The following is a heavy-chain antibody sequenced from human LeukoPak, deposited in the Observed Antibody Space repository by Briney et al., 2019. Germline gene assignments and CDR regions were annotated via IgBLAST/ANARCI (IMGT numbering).Heavy chain of an antibody. CDR3: ARAGGYSSSWFYYYYGMDV. V-gene: IGHV1-8*01. Sequence: GASVKVSCKASGYTFTSYDINWVRQATGQGLEWMGWMNPNSGNTGYAQKFQGRVTMTRNTSISTAHMELSSLRSEDTAVYYCARAGGYSSSWFYYYYGMDVWGQGTTVTVSS. D-gene: IGHD6-13*01. CDR1: GYTFTSYD. J-gene: IGHJ6*02. CDR2: MNPNSGNT.